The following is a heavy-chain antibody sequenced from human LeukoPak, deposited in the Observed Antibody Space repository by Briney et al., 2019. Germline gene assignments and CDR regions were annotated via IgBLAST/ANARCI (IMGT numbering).Heavy chain of an antibody. D-gene: IGHD1-14*01. Sequence: GGSLRLSCAASGFNFRSYWMTWVRQAPGKGLEWVANIKQDGSEKYYVDSVKGRFTISRDNGQNSLYLQVNSLRSDDTAVYYCARGGQPRGDYFDYWGQGTLVTVSS. CDR2: IKQDGSEK. J-gene: IGHJ4*02. CDR1: GFNFRSYW. V-gene: IGHV3-7*03. CDR3: ARGGQPRGDYFDY.